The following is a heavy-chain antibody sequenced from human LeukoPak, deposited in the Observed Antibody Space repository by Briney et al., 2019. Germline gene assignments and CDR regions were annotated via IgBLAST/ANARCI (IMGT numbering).Heavy chain of an antibody. Sequence: GESLKISCKGSGYRFTNYRIGWVRHMPGKGLEWMGIIYPGDSDIRYSPSFQGQVTISADKSISTAYLQWSSLKASDTAMYYCARQEYCSGGSCYTWFDPWGQGTLVTVSS. CDR2: IYPGDSDI. J-gene: IGHJ5*02. D-gene: IGHD2-15*01. CDR3: ARQEYCSGGSCYTWFDP. CDR1: GYRFTNYR. V-gene: IGHV5-51*01.